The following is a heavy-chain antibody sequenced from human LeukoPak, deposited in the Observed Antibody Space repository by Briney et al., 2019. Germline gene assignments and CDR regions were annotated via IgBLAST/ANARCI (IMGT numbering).Heavy chain of an antibody. D-gene: IGHD3-22*01. CDR2: IYYSGST. J-gene: IGHJ4*02. CDR1: GGSISSYY. CDR3: ARVHRYYYDSSGYYDY. Sequence: SETLSLTCTVSGGSISSYYWSWIRQPPGKGLEWIGYIYYSGSTNYNPSLKSRVTISVDTSKNQFSLKLSSVTAADTAVYYCARVHRYYYDSSGYYDYWGQGTLVTVSS. V-gene: IGHV4-59*01.